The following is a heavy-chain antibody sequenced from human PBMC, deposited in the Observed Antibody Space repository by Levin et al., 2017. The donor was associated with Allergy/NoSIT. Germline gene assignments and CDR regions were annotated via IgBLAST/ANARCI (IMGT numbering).Heavy chain of an antibody. CDR2: IYYSGST. V-gene: IGHV4-61*01. CDR1: GGSVSSGSDY. D-gene: IGHD3-22*01. J-gene: IGHJ4*02. CDR3: ARSSHYYDSSGSPHLFFDY. Sequence: SQTLSLTCTVSGGSVSSGSDYWSWIRQPPGKGLEWIGYIYYSGSTDYNPSLKSRVTISVDTSKNQFSLQLSSVTAADTAVYYCARSSHYYDSSGSPHLFFDYWGQGTLVTVSS.